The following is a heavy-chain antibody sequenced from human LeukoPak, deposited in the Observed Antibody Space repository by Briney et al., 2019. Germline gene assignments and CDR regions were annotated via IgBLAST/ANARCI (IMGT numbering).Heavy chain of an antibody. Sequence: GGSLRLSCAASGFTFSSYSMNWVRQAPGKGLEWVSFISSSSSYIYYADSVKGRFTISRDNAKNSLYLQMNSLRAEDTAVYYCARGTSSSWYPRFDPWGQGTLVTVSS. J-gene: IGHJ5*02. D-gene: IGHD6-13*01. CDR2: ISSSSSYI. CDR1: GFTFSSYS. V-gene: IGHV3-21*01. CDR3: ARGTSSSWYPRFDP.